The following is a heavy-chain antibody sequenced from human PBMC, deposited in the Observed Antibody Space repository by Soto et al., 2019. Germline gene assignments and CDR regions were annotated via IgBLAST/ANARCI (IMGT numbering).Heavy chain of an antibody. CDR3: ARGGYDFWSGYPEYNWFDP. CDR2: MNPNSGNT. CDR1: GYTFTSYD. J-gene: IGHJ5*02. Sequence: ASVKVSCKASGYTFTSYDINWVRQATGQGLEWMGWMNPNSGNTGYAQKFQGRVTMTRNTSISTAYMELSSLRSEDTAVYYCARGGYDFWSGYPEYNWFDPWGQGTLVTVSS. D-gene: IGHD3-3*01. V-gene: IGHV1-8*01.